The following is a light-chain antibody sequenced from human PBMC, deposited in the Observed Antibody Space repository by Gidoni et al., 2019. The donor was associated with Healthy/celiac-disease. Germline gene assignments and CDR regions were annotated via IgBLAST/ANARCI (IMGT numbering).Light chain of an antibody. CDR2: AAS. CDR3: QQSYSTPYP. J-gene: IGKJ2*01. Sequence: DIQMTQSPSSLSASVGDRVTITCRASQSISSYLNWYQQKPGKAPKLLIYAASSLQSGVPSRFSGIGSGTDFTLTISSLQPEDFATYYCQQSYSTPYPFGQGTKLEIK. CDR1: QSISSY. V-gene: IGKV1-39*01.